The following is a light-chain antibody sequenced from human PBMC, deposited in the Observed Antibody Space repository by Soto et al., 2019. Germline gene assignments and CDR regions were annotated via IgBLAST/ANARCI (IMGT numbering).Light chain of an antibody. Sequence: QSALTQPPSASGSPGQSVTISCTGTSSDVGGYNYVSWYQRHPGKAPKLMIYEVSERPSGVPDRFSGSKSSNTASLTVSGLQAEDEADYYCSSYAGSNNFVFGTGTKATVL. V-gene: IGLV2-8*01. CDR2: EVS. CDR3: SSYAGSNNFV. CDR1: SSDVGGYNY. J-gene: IGLJ1*01.